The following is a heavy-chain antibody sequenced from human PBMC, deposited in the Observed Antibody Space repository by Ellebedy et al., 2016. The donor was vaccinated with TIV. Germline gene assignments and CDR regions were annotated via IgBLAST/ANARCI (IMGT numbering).Heavy chain of an antibody. CDR1: GASISSHY. D-gene: IGHD3-22*01. CDR2: IYYTGSN. Sequence: SETLSLXCIVSGASISSHYWSWIRQPPGRGLEWIGWIYYTGSNKHNPSLKSRVTISLDTSKNQFSLKLNSVTAADTAVYYCARHYWDSSGSNYYFDSWGQGTLVTVSS. J-gene: IGHJ4*02. V-gene: IGHV4-59*08. CDR3: ARHYWDSSGSNYYFDS.